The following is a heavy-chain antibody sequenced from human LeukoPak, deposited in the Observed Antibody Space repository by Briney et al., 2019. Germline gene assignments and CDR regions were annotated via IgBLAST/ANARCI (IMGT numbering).Heavy chain of an antibody. D-gene: IGHD1-26*01. CDR1: GFTFSSYG. CDR2: ISYDGSNK. Sequence: GSLRLSCAASGFTFSSYGMHWVRQAPGKGLEWVAVISYDGSNKYYADSVKGRFTISRDNSKNTLYLQMNSLRAEDTAVYYCAKDSKTYSGSYGVDYWGQGTLVTVSS. CDR3: AKDSKTYSGSYGVDY. V-gene: IGHV3-30*18. J-gene: IGHJ4*02.